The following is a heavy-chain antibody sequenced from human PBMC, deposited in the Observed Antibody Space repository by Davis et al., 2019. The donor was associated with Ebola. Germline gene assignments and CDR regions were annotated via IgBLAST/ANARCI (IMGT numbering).Heavy chain of an antibody. Sequence: GESLKISCAASGFTVSSNHMSWVRQAPGKGLEWVSVIYDQSTAYADSVRGRFIISRDKSNNTLYLEMNSLRVDDTAVYYCATDWWGRLFYFDYWGQGTLVTVSS. CDR1: GFTVSSNH. CDR2: IYDQST. J-gene: IGHJ4*02. D-gene: IGHD1-26*01. CDR3: ATDWWGRLFYFDY. V-gene: IGHV3-53*05.